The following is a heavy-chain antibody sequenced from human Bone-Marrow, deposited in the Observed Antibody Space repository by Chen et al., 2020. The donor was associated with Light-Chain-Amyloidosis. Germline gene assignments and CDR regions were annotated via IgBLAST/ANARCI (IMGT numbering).Heavy chain of an antibody. CDR3: AREVPAVKKNYMDV. J-gene: IGHJ6*03. Sequence: QLQLQESGPRVVKPSETLSLTCAVSGGSISGTSYDWVWIRQPPGKGLVWIGTFYYTGITYYNPSLKSRVTISVDMSKNQFSLILSSVTAADTAVYHCAREVPAVKKNYMDVWGKGTTVIVSS. CDR1: GGSISGTSYD. CDR2: FYYTGIT. V-gene: IGHV4-39*07. D-gene: IGHD2-2*01.